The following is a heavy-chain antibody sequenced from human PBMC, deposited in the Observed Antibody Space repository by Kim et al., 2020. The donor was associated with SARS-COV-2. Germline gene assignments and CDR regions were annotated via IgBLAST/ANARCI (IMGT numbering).Heavy chain of an antibody. V-gene: IGHV7-4-1*02. D-gene: IGHD3-9*01. Sequence: NPTYAQDFTGRFVFSLDTSVSTAYLQISSLKAEDTAVYYCARDRASGYDYWGQGTLVTVSS. J-gene: IGHJ4*02. CDR3: ARDRASGYDY. CDR2: NP.